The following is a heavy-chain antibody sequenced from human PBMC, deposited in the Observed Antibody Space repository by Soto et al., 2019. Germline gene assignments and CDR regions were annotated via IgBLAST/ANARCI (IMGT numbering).Heavy chain of an antibody. CDR1: GFTFSSYW. V-gene: IGHV3-74*01. Sequence: EVQLVESGGGLVQPGGSLRLSCAASGFTFSSYWMHWVRQAPGKGLVWVSRINSDGSSTSYADSVKGRFTISRDNAKNTLYLQMNSLRAEDTAVYYCARADSSGCWSWAFDIWGQGTMFTVSS. D-gene: IGHD6-19*01. CDR2: INSDGSST. CDR3: ARADSSGCWSWAFDI. J-gene: IGHJ3*02.